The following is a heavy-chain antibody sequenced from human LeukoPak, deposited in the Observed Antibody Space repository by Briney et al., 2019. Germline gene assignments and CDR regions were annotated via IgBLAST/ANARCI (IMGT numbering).Heavy chain of an antibody. Sequence: ESLKISCKGSGYSFTSYWIGWVRQMPGKGLEWMGIIYPGDSDTRYSPSFQGQVTISADKSISTAYLQWSSLKASDTAMYYCARHALVHYYYMDVWGKGTTVTVSS. D-gene: IGHD6-6*01. V-gene: IGHV5-51*01. CDR3: ARHALVHYYYMDV. CDR1: GYSFTSYW. CDR2: IYPGDSDT. J-gene: IGHJ6*03.